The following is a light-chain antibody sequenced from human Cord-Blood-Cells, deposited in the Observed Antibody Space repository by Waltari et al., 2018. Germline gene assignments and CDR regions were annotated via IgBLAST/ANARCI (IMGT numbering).Light chain of an antibody. CDR3: CSYAGSSTVV. CDR1: SSDVGSYNL. Sequence: QSALTQPASVSGSPGQSITISGTRTSSDVGSYNLGSCYQQHPGNAPKLIIYEGSKRPSGVSNRFAGSKSGTTASLTISGLQAEDEADYYCCSYAGSSTVVFGGGTKLTVL. V-gene: IGLV2-23*03. J-gene: IGLJ2*01. CDR2: EGS.